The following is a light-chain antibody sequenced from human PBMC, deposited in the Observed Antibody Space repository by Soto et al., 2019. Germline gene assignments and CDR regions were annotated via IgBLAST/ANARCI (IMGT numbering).Light chain of an antibody. CDR1: QSIHSL. Sequence: DIQMTQSPSTLSASVGDRVTITCRASQSIHSLLAWYQQKPGKAPKLLIYDASSLESGVPSRFSGGGSGTEFTLTINSLQPDDSATYYCQQYKSYPWTFGQGTKVDIK. CDR2: DAS. CDR3: QQYKSYPWT. J-gene: IGKJ1*01. V-gene: IGKV1-5*01.